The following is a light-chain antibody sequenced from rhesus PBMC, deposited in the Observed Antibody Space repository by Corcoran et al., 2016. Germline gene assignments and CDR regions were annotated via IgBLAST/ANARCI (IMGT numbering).Light chain of an antibody. V-gene: IGKV3S9*01. J-gene: IGKJ1*01. CDR2: GAS. Sequence: EIVMTQSPATLSLSPGERATLSCRASQSVSSYVAWYQQKPGQAPRLLIYGASSRATGIPDRFSGRGSGTYFTLIISSLEPEDVGVYYCQQYNNWKTFGQGTKVEIK. CDR3: QQYNNWKT. CDR1: QSVSSY.